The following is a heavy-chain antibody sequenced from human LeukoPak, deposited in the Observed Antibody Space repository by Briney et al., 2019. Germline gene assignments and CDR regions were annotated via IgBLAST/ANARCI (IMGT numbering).Heavy chain of an antibody. J-gene: IGHJ6*02. CDR2: MNPNSGNT. CDR3: ARTYYDFWSGYSYYYYYCMDV. CDR1: GYTFTSYD. V-gene: IGHV1-8*01. Sequence: ASVKVSCKASGYTFTSYDINWVRQATGQGLEWMGWMNPNSGNTGYAQKFQGRVTMTRNTSISTAYMELSSLRSEDTAVYYCARTYYDFWSGYSYYYYYCMDVWGQGTTVTVSS. D-gene: IGHD3-3*01.